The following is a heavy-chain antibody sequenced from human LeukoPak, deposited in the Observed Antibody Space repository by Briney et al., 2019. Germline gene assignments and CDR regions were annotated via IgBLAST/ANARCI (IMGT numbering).Heavy chain of an antibody. D-gene: IGHD6-19*01. CDR1: GGSFSGYY. CDR3: AREIAVAGTSFWDY. CDR2: INHSGST. J-gene: IGHJ4*02. V-gene: IGHV4-34*01. Sequence: SETLSLTCAVYGGSFSGYYWSWIRQPPGKGPEWIGEINHSGSTNYNPSLKSRVTISVDTSKNQFSLKLSSVTAADTAVYYCAREIAVAGTSFWDYWGQGTLVTVSS.